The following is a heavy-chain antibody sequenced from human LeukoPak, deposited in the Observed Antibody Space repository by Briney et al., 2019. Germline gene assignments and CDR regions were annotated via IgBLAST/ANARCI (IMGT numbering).Heavy chain of an antibody. J-gene: IGHJ4*02. CDR2: IYYSGCT. CDR3: ARESRVVVPAAIDY. Sequence: SQTLSLTCTVSGGSISSGGYYWSWIRQHPGKGLEWIGYIYYSGCTYYNPSLKSRVTISVDTSKNQFSLKLSSVTAADTAVYYCARESRVVVPAAIDYWGQGTLVTVSS. V-gene: IGHV4-31*03. CDR1: GGSISSGGYY. D-gene: IGHD2-2*01.